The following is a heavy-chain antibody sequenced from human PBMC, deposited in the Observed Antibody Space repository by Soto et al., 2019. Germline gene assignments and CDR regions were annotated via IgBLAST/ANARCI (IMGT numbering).Heavy chain of an antibody. V-gene: IGHV1-18*04. J-gene: IGHJ4*02. CDR2: ISAYNGNT. D-gene: IGHD3-22*01. CDR1: GYTFTSYG. Sequence: ASVKVSCKASGYTFTSYGISWVRQAPGQGLEWMGWISAYNGNTNYAQKLQGRVTMTTDTSTSTDYMELRSLRSDDTAVYYCARDIITMIDLPFDYWGKGTMVTVS. CDR3: ARDIITMIDLPFDY.